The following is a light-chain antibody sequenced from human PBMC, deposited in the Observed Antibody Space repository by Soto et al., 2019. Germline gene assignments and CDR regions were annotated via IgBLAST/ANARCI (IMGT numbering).Light chain of an antibody. Sequence: QTVLTQPPSASGSPGQSVTISCTGTSSDVGNYNSVSWYQQHPGKAPKLMIFDVSRRPSGVPHRFSGSKSGNTASLTVSGLQREDEADYYCCSYSNSNDLVFGGGTKLTVL. CDR2: DVS. CDR3: CSYSNSNDLV. J-gene: IGLJ3*02. V-gene: IGLV2-8*01. CDR1: SSDVGNYNS.